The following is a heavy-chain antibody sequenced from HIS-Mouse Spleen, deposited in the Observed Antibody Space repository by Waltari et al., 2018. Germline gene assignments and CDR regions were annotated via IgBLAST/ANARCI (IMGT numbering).Heavy chain of an antibody. CDR1: GGSFSGYY. D-gene: IGHD3-16*02. Sequence: QVQLQQWGAGLLKPSETLSLTCAVYGGSFSGYYWSWIRQPPGKGLEWIGEINHSGSTNYNPSLKSRVTISVDTSKNQFSLKLSSVTAADTAVYYCARGVIAIGLGAAFDIWGQGTMVTVSS. V-gene: IGHV4-34*01. CDR2: INHSGST. CDR3: ARGVIAIGLGAAFDI. J-gene: IGHJ3*02.